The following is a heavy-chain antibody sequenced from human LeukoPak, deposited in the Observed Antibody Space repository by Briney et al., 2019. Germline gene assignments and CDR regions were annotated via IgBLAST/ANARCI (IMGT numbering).Heavy chain of an antibody. CDR2: IDPDGNT. J-gene: IGHJ3*02. V-gene: IGHV3-74*01. CDR1: GLTFSTYW. D-gene: IGHD2/OR15-2a*01. Sequence: PGGSLRLSCSASGLTFSTYWMHWVRQAPGKGLVWVSRIDPDGNTVYADSVRGRFTVSRDNAKNTMYLQMNSLRVEDTALYYCASFRNTEIWGQGTTVTVSP. CDR3: ASFRNTEI.